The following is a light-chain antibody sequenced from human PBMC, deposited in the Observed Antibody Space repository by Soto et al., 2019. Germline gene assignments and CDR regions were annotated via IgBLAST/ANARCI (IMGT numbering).Light chain of an antibody. CDR3: QQSYSAPRVYT. CDR1: QSISSY. V-gene: IGKV1-39*01. J-gene: IGKJ2*01. CDR2: AAS. Sequence: DIQMTQSPSSLSASEGDRVTITCRASQSISSYLNWYQQKPGKAPKLLIYAASSLQSGVPSRFSGSGSGTDFTLTISSLQPEDFATYYCQQSYSAPRVYTFGQGTKLEIK.